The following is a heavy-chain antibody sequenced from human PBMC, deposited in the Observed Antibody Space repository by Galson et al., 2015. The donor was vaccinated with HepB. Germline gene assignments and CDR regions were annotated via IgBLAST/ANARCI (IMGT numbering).Heavy chain of an antibody. D-gene: IGHD3-22*01. CDR1: GYTFTSYA. CDR2: INADNGNT. J-gene: IGHJ4*02. CDR3: ARATYYYDSSGYSTLFDY. Sequence: SVKVSCKASGYTFTSYAMHWVRQAPGQRLEWMGWINADNGNTKYSQKFQGRVTITRDTSASTAYMELSSLRSEDTAVYYCARATYYYDSSGYSTLFDYWGQGTLVTVSS. V-gene: IGHV1-3*01.